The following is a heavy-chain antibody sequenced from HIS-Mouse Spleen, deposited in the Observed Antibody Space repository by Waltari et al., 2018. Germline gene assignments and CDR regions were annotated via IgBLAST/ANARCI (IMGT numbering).Heavy chain of an antibody. J-gene: IGHJ4*02. Sequence: QVQLVQSGAEVQQPGASVPVSRKAPGYTFTRSAIRALRQAPGQGLEWMGWISAYNGNTNYAQKLQGRVTMTTDTSTSTAYMELRSLRSDDTAVYYCARLLGRVGALDYWGQGTLVTVSS. CDR3: ARLLGRVGALDY. CDR2: ISAYNGNT. D-gene: IGHD1-26*01. CDR1: GYTFTRSA. V-gene: IGHV1-18*01.